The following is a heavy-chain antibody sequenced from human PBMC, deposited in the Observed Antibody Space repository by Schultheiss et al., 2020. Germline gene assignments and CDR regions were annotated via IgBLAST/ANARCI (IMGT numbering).Heavy chain of an antibody. V-gene: IGHV3-73*01. CDR2: IRSKANSYAT. J-gene: IGHJ4*02. Sequence: GGSLRLSCAASGFTFSSYDMHWVRQAPGNGLEWVGRIRSKANSYATAYAASVKGRFTISRDDSKNTAYLQMNSLKTEDTAVYYCTGIIAVAGTFRADYWGQGTLVTVSS. D-gene: IGHD6-19*01. CDR3: TGIIAVAGTFRADY. CDR1: GFTFSSYD.